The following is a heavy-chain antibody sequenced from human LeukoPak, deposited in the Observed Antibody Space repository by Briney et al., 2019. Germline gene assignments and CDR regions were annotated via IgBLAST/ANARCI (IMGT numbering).Heavy chain of an antibody. Sequence: GGSLRLSCAASGFTVITNYMSWVRQAPGKGLEWVSVIYSGGSTYYADSVKGRFTISRDNSKNTLYLQMNSLRAEDTAVYYCARDRAYYYDSSARAANWGQGTLVTVSS. CDR3: ARDRAYYYDSSARAAN. J-gene: IGHJ4*02. CDR2: IYSGGST. CDR1: GFTVITNY. D-gene: IGHD3-22*01. V-gene: IGHV3-53*01.